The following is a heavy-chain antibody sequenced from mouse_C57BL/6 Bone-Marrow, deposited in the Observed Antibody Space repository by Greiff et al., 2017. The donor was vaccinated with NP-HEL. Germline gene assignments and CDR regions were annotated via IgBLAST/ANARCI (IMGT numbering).Heavy chain of an antibody. J-gene: IGHJ3*01. CDR2: IDPSDSYT. D-gene: IGHD2-3*01. CDR3: ASLEDGYYWFAY. V-gene: IGHV1-69*01. Sequence: VQLQQPGAELVMPGASVKLSCKASGYTFTSYWMHWVKQRPGQGLEWIGEIDPSDSYTNYIQKFKGKSTLTVDKSSSTAYMQLSSLTSEDSAVYYCASLEDGYYWFAYWGQGTLVTVSA. CDR1: GYTFTSYW.